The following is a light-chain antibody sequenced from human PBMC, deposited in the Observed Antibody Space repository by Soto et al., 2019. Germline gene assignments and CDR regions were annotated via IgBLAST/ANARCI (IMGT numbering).Light chain of an antibody. CDR2: GAS. CDR3: QQYGSSPWT. Sequence: EVVMTQSPGTLSVSPGERATLSCRASQSISSNLAWYQQKPGQAPRLLIYGASTRATDIPARFSGSGSGTEFTLTISGLQSEDFVVYYCQQYGSSPWTFGQGTKVDIK. CDR1: QSISSN. V-gene: IGKV3-15*01. J-gene: IGKJ1*01.